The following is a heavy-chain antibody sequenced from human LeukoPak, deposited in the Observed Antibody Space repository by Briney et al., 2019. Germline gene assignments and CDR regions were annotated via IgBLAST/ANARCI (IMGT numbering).Heavy chain of an antibody. Sequence: GASVKVSCKASGYTFTSYYMHWVRQAPGQELEWMGIINPSGGSTSYTQKFQGRVTMTRDTSTTTVYMELSSLRSQDTAVYYCARHKEVGDYYYFDYWGQGTLVTVSS. CDR3: ARHKEVGDYYYFDY. V-gene: IGHV1-46*01. D-gene: IGHD2/OR15-2a*01. CDR1: GYTFTSYY. CDR2: INPSGGST. J-gene: IGHJ4*02.